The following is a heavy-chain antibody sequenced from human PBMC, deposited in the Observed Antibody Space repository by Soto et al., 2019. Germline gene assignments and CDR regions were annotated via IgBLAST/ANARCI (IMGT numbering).Heavy chain of an antibody. J-gene: IGHJ4*02. CDR1: GGTFSSYA. V-gene: IGHV1-69*13. Sequence: ASVKVSCKASGGTFSSYAISWVRQAPGQGLEWMGGIIPIFGTANYAQKFQGRVTITADESTSTAYMELSSLRSEDTAVYYCASLPNKQWLVLDYWGQGTLVTVS. CDR3: ASLPNKQWLVLDY. CDR2: IIPIFGTA. D-gene: IGHD6-19*01.